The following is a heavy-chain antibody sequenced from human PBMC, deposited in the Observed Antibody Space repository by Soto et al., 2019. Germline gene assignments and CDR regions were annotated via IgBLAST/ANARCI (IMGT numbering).Heavy chain of an antibody. CDR2: INHSGST. Sequence: QVQLQQWGAGLLKPSETLSLPCAVYGGSFSGYYWSWIRQPPGKGLEWIGEINHSGSTNYNPSLKSRVTISVDTSKNQFSLKLSSVTAADTAVYYCARTQRTTPLDYWGQGTLVTVSS. J-gene: IGHJ4*02. CDR1: GGSFSGYY. V-gene: IGHV4-34*01. D-gene: IGHD4-17*01. CDR3: ARTQRTTPLDY.